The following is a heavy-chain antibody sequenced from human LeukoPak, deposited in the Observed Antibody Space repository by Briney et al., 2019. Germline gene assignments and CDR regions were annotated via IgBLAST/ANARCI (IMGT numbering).Heavy chain of an antibody. V-gene: IGHV4-59*01. Sequence: SETLSLTCSVSGASIRSYYWSWIRQPPGKGLEWIGYIYDSGSTNYNPSLKSRVTISVDTSKNQISLKMSSVTAADTAVYYCARAYSGSYSPFDYWGQGTLVTVSS. CDR1: GASIRSYY. CDR3: ARAYSGSYSPFDY. CDR2: IYDSGST. D-gene: IGHD1-26*01. J-gene: IGHJ4*02.